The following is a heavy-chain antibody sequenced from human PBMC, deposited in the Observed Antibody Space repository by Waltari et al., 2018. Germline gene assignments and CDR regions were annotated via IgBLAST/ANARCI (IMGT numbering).Heavy chain of an antibody. CDR1: GFTFSTSW. Sequence: VESGGGLVQPGGSLRLSCASSGFTFSTSWMSRIRQAPGKGLEWVANIKTDESEKYYVDSVKGRFTISRDNAQNSLSLQMSTLRAEDTGRYYCARDWSGSGRGINYWGQGTLVTVSS. CDR3: ARDWSGSGRGINY. J-gene: IGHJ4*02. CDR2: IKTDESEK. D-gene: IGHD3-3*01. V-gene: IGHV3-7*01.